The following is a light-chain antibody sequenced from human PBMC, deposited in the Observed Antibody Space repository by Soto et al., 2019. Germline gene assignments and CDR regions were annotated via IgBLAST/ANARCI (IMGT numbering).Light chain of an antibody. CDR2: GAP. CDR3: QQFAGS. Sequence: EILLTQSPGTLSLSPGERATLSCRASQSVSPSSLAWYQQRPGQPPRLLIYGAPSRAPGIPDRFSGRGSGTDFPLIISRLEPEDFAVYYCQQFAGSFGGGTKVDIK. V-gene: IGKV3-20*01. CDR1: QSVSPSS. J-gene: IGKJ4*02.